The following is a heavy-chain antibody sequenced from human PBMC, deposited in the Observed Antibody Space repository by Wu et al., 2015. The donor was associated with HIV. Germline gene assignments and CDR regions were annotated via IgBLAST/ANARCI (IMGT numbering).Heavy chain of an antibody. Sequence: QVQLVQSGAELKKPGSSVKVSCKASGGTFSSYAISWVRQAPGQGLEWMGGIIPIFGTANYAQKFQGRVTITADESTSTAYMELSSLRSEDTAVYYCVGRQKYFPGNVGKFDFWGQGSLVTVSS. D-gene: IGHD3-9*01. CDR2: IIPIFGTA. J-gene: IGHJ4*02. CDR3: VGRQKYFPGNVGKFDF. V-gene: IGHV1-69*12. CDR1: GGTFSSYA.